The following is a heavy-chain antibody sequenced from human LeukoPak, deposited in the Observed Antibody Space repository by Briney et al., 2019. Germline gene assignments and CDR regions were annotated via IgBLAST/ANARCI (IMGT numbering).Heavy chain of an antibody. CDR1: GYTFTSYY. CDR2: INPSGRST. D-gene: IGHD6-13*01. CDR3: AREGYSSPGEIDY. V-gene: IGHV1-46*01. Sequence: ASVKVSCKASGYTFTSYYMHWVRQAPGHGLEWMGIINPSGRSTSYAQKFQGRVTMTRDTSTSTVYMDLSSLRSEDTAVYYCAREGYSSPGEIDYWGQGTLVTVSS. J-gene: IGHJ4*02.